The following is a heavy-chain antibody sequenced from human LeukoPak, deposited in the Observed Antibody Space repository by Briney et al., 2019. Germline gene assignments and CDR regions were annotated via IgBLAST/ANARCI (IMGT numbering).Heavy chain of an antibody. V-gene: IGHV4-34*01. D-gene: IGHD6-13*01. CDR1: GGSFSGYY. CDR3: ARVSRIAAAGTLRRAFDI. CDR2: INHSGST. Sequence: PSETLSLTCAVYGGSFSGYYWSWIRQPPGKGLEWIGEINHSGSTNYNPSLKSRVTISVDTSKNQFSLKLSSVTAADTAVYYCARVSRIAAAGTLRRAFDIWGQGTMVTVSS. J-gene: IGHJ3*02.